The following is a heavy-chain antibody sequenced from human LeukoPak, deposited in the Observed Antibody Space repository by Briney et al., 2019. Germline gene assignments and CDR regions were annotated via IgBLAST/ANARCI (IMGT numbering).Heavy chain of an antibody. CDR2: IWHDGSTK. CDR1: GFSFTSQG. D-gene: IGHD7-27*01. V-gene: IGHV3-33*01. CDR3: ARDGSNWGRDFDH. J-gene: IGHJ5*02. Sequence: PGRSLRLSCAASGFSFTSQGMHWVRQAPGKGLEWVAVIWHDGSTKYYTDSVKGRFTISRDNSQNTLYLQMDSLRADDTAVYYCARDGSNWGRDFDHWGQGTLVIVSS.